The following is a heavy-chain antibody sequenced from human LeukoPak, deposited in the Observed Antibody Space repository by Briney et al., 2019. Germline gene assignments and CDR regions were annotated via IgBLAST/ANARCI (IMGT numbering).Heavy chain of an antibody. CDR3: AGQSFDTVEAFDV. Sequence: GGSLEISFKASWCRFNNYWIGWVLQMPAKSLEWMGIIYIVVTDTRDSTSFRGQVTISADKSSSTAYLQWRSLKASDTAMYYFAGQSFDTVEAFDVWGQGTIVRV. CDR2: IYIVVTDT. J-gene: IGHJ3*01. CDR1: WCRFNNYW. D-gene: IGHD5-24*01. V-gene: IGHV5-51*01.